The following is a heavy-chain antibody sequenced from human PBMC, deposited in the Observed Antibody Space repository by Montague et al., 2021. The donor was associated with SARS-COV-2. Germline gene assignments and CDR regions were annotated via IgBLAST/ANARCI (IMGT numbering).Heavy chain of an antibody. D-gene: IGHD3-3*01. Sequence: SETLSLTCAVYDGSFSGYYWSWIRQPPGKGLEWIGEINHSGSTNYNPSLKSRVTISVDTSKNQFSLKLNSVSAADTAVYYCARGQVTIFGVLIMLPAAGALATWGQGTMVTVSS. CDR2: INHSGST. CDR3: ARGQVTIFGVLIMLPAAGALAT. CDR1: DGSFSGYY. V-gene: IGHV4-34*01. J-gene: IGHJ3*02.